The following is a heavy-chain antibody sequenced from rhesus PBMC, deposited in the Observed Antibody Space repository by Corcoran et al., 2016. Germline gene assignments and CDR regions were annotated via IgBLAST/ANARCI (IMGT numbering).Heavy chain of an antibody. J-gene: IGHJ5-1*01. V-gene: IGHV4-80*01. CDR2: INGNSGST. CDR3: ATYRVPDV. Sequence: QVQLQESGPGLVKPSETLSLTCAVSGGSFSSYWWSWIRQPPGKGLEWIGEINGNSGSTNYNPSLKSRVTISKDASKNQFSLKLSSVTAADTAVYYCATYRVPDVWGPGVLVTVSS. CDR1: GGSFSSYW.